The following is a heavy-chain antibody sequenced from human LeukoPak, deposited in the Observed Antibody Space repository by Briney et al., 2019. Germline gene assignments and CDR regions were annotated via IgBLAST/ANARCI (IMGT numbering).Heavy chain of an antibody. V-gene: IGHV3-7*01. CDR2: IKQDGSEK. CDR1: GFTFSSYW. D-gene: IGHD3-9*01. Sequence: GGSLRLSCAASGFTFSSYWMSWVRQAPGKGREWVANIKQDGSEKYYVDSVKGRFTISRDNAKNSLYLQMNSLRAEDTAVYYCARVAFVYYDILTGNYYFDYWGQGTLVTVSS. CDR3: ARVAFVYYDILTGNYYFDY. J-gene: IGHJ4*02.